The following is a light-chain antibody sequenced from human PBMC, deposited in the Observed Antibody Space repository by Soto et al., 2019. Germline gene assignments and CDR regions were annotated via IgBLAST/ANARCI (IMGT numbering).Light chain of an antibody. CDR2: GAS. CDR1: QSVSSSY. CDR3: QQYGSSPPWYT. Sequence: EIVLTQSPGTLSLSPGERATLSCRASQSVSSSYLAWYQQKPGQAPRLLIYGASSRATGIPDRFSGSGSGTDFTLTISRLEPEDFAVYYCQQYGSSPPWYTFRQGTKLEIK. V-gene: IGKV3-20*01. J-gene: IGKJ2*01.